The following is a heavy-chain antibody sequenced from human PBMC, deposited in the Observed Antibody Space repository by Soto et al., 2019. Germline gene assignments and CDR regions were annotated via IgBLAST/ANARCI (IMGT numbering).Heavy chain of an antibody. CDR3: PTWKGGYDHWFDP. CDR2: VVVGSGDT. D-gene: IGHD3-22*01. V-gene: IGHV1-58*01. Sequence: QMQLVQSGPEVKKPGTSVKVSCRASGFTFTSSAVQWVRQARGQRLEWIGWVVVGSGDTNYAQKFQERVTITRDMXASTAYTELRCLRSEDTAMYYCPTWKGGYDHWFDPRGQGTLVTVSA. J-gene: IGHJ5*02. CDR1: GFTFTSSA.